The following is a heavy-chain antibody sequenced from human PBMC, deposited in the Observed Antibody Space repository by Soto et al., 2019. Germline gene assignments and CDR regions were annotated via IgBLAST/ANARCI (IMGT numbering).Heavy chain of an antibody. CDR2: IYYSGST. Sequence: PSETLSLTCTVSGGSISSYYWSWIRQPPGKGLEWIGYIYYSGSTNYNPPLKSRVTISVDTSKNQFSLKLSSVTAADTAVFYCARLNDFWSGYLNWFDPWGQGTLVTVSS. CDR3: ARLNDFWSGYLNWFDP. V-gene: IGHV4-59*08. J-gene: IGHJ5*02. CDR1: GGSISSYY. D-gene: IGHD3-3*01.